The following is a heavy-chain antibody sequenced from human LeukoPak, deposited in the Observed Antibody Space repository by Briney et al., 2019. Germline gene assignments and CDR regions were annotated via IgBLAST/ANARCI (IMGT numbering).Heavy chain of an antibody. V-gene: IGHV1-18*01. CDR1: GGTFSSYA. CDR3: ARDPRYSGSYDRRYFDL. Sequence: ASVKVSCKASGGTFSSYAISWVRQAPGQGLEWMGWINPNSGGTNYAQKLQGRVTMTTDTSTSTAYMELRSLRSDDTAVYYCARDPRYSGSYDRRYFDLWGRGTLVTVSS. D-gene: IGHD1-26*01. J-gene: IGHJ2*01. CDR2: INPNSGGT.